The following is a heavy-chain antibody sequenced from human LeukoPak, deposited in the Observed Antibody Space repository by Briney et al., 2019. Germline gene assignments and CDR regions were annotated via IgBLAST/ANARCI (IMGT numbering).Heavy chain of an antibody. D-gene: IGHD2-15*01. CDR3: ASSRIRRGGFDY. J-gene: IGHJ4*02. CDR1: GGSISSYY. V-gene: IGHV4-59*01. CDR2: IYYSGST. Sequence: SETLSLTCTVSGGSISSYYWSWIRQPPGKGLEWIGYIYYSGSTNYNPSLKSRVTISVDTSKNQFSLKLSSVTAADTAVYYCASSRIRRGGFDYWGQGTLVTVSS.